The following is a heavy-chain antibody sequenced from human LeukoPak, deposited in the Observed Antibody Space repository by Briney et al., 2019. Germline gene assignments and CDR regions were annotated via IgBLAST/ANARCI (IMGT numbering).Heavy chain of an antibody. CDR3: ARDRGYGSGSYYFQH. Sequence: PSETLSLTCTVSGGSISSYYWSWLRQPPGKGLEWIGYIYYSGSTNYNPSLKSRVTISVDTSKNQFSLKLSSVTAADTAVYYCARDRGYGSGSYYFQHWGQGTLVTVSS. CDR2: IYYSGST. D-gene: IGHD3-10*01. J-gene: IGHJ1*01. V-gene: IGHV4-59*01. CDR1: GGSISSYY.